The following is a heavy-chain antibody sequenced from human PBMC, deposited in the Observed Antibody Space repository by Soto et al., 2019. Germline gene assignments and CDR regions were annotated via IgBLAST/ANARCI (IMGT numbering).Heavy chain of an antibody. J-gene: IGHJ3*02. V-gene: IGHV4-39*01. D-gene: IGHD5-12*01. CDR2: IYYSGST. Sequence: SLTCTVSGGSISSSSYYWGWIRQPPGKGLEWIGSIYYSGSTYYNPSLKSRVTISVDTSKNQFSLKLSSVTAADTAVYYCARRGIVATIGLAFDIWGQGTMVSVSS. CDR1: GGSISSSSYY. CDR3: ARRGIVATIGLAFDI.